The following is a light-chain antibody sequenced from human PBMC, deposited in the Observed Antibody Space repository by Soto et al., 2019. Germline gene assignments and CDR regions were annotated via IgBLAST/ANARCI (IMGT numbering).Light chain of an antibody. J-gene: IGLJ2*01. CDR2: QVS. CDR1: SSDVGGYNY. Sequence: QSALTQPPSASGSPGQSVTISCTGTSSDVGGYNYFSWYQQHLGKATKLMIDQVSKRPSGVPDLFSVFKSVNTTSLTVSGLQTEDDADYYCSSYAVSTLVVFGGGTKLTVL. CDR3: SSYAVSTLVV. V-gene: IGLV2-8*01.